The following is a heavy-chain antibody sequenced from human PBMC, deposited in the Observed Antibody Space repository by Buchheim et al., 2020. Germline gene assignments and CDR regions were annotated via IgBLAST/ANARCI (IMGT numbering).Heavy chain of an antibody. CDR2: INSDGSST. D-gene: IGHD5-12*01. J-gene: IGHJ4*02. Sequence: EVQLVESGGGLVQPGGSLRLSCAASGFTFSSYWMHWVRQATGKGLVWVSRINSDGSSTSYAASVKGRFTISRDHAKNTLYLQMNRLKAEETAVYYCARVAYSGYDVRIDYWGQGTL. CDR1: GFTFSSYW. V-gene: IGHV3-74*01. CDR3: ARVAYSGYDVRIDY.